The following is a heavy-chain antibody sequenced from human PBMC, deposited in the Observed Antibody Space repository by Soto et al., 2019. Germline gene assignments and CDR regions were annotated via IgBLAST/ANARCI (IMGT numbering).Heavy chain of an antibody. Sequence: GESLKISCTGFGYTFTTFWISWVRQMPGKGLEWMGRIDPGDTYATYSPAFQGHVTISADKATSTAYLQWSSLKASDTAMYYCASIYCTTTTCDSWFDPWGQGTLVTSPQ. D-gene: IGHD2-2*01. J-gene: IGHJ5*02. CDR2: IDPGDTYA. CDR3: ASIYCTTTTCDSWFDP. V-gene: IGHV5-10-1*01. CDR1: GYTFTTFW.